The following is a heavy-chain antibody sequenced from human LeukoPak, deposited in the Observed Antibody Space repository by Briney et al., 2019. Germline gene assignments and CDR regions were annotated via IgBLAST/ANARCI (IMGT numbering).Heavy chain of an antibody. Sequence: GGSVRLFCAASGFPFDDYATHCAGQAPGKGLECVCLIRGDGGSTHCAHSVKARLTISRENRKISVYLKINSLSTEHNALYYCAKDPYSSSYVFDYWGEGTLVTVSS. V-gene: IGHV3-43*02. CDR1: GFPFDDYA. J-gene: IGHJ4*02. CDR2: IRGDGGST. CDR3: AKDPYSSSYVFDY. D-gene: IGHD6-13*01.